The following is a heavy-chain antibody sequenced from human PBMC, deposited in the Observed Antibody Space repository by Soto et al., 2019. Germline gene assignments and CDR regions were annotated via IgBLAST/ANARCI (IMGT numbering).Heavy chain of an antibody. CDR3: ARGRGAARPERRFASDY. Sequence: ASVKVSCKASGYTFTSYDINWVRQATGQGLEWMGWMNPNSGNTGYAQKFQGRVTMTRNTSISTAYMELSSLRSEDTAVYYCARGRGAARPERRFASDYWGKGTLVTISS. D-gene: IGHD6-6*01. CDR1: GYTFTSYD. J-gene: IGHJ4*02. CDR2: MNPNSGNT. V-gene: IGHV1-8*01.